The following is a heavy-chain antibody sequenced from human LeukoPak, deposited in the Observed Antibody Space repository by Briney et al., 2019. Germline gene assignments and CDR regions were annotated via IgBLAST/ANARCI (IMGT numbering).Heavy chain of an antibody. CDR1: GFTFSSYS. V-gene: IGHV3-30*03. D-gene: IGHD5-24*01. CDR3: ARGERDDYFDY. Sequence: GGSLRLSCAASGFTFSSYSMNWVRQAPGKGLEWVAVISYDGSNKYYADSVKGRFTISRDNSKNTLYLQMNSLRAEDTAVYYCARGERDDYFDYWGQGTLVTVSS. CDR2: ISYDGSNK. J-gene: IGHJ4*02.